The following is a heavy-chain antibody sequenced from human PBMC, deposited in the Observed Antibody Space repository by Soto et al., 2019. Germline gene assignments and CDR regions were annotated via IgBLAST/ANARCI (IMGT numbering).Heavy chain of an antibody. V-gene: IGHV3-30*18. D-gene: IGHD6-13*01. CDR3: AKDLYSSSWYFGQYYYYGMDV. J-gene: IGHJ6*02. Sequence: LRLSCAASGFTFSSYGMHWVRQAPGKGLEWVAVISYDGSNKYYADSVKGRFTISRDNSKNTLYLQMNSLRAEDTAVYYCAKDLYSSSWYFGQYYYYGMDVWGQGTTVTVSS. CDR1: GFTFSSYG. CDR2: ISYDGSNK.